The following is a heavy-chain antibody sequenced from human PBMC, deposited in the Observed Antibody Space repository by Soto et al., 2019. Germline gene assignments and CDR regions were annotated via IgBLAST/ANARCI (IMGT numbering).Heavy chain of an antibody. CDR3: ARPIYGDADYYYYGMDV. Sequence: GESLKISCKGSGYSFTSYWISWVRQMPGKGLEWMGRIDPSDSYTNYSPSFQGHVTISADKSISTAYLQWSSLKASDTAMYYCARPIYGDADYYYYGMDVWGQGTTVTV. J-gene: IGHJ6*02. CDR1: GYSFTSYW. CDR2: IDPSDSYT. D-gene: IGHD4-17*01. V-gene: IGHV5-10-1*01.